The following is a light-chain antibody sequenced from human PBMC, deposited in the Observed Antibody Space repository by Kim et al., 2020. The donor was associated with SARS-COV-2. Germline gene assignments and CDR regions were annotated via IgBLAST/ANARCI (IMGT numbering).Light chain of an antibody. Sequence: QSVLTQPPSASGTPGQRVTISCSGSSSSIGSNYVSWYQQLPGMPPKLLIYKNNQRPSGVPDRFSGSKSGTSASLAISGLQSEDEADYYCSAWDDSLSGRVFGGGTQLTVL. J-gene: IGLJ3*02. V-gene: IGLV1-47*01. CDR3: SAWDDSLSGRV. CDR2: KNN. CDR1: SSSIGSNY.